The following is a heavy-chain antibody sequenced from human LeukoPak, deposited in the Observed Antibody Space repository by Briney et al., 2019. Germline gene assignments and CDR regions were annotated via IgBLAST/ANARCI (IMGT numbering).Heavy chain of an antibody. Sequence: PSETLSLTCAVSSGSIFNSNWWSWVRQPPGKGLEWIGQIFHSGSTSYSPSLKSRVTISVDTSKNQFSLKLSSVTAADTAVYYCAGAHCGGDCYSGRAFDIWGQGTMVTVSS. CDR1: SGSIFNSNW. CDR3: AGAHCGGDCYSGRAFDI. V-gene: IGHV4-4*02. CDR2: IFHSGST. J-gene: IGHJ3*02. D-gene: IGHD2-21*02.